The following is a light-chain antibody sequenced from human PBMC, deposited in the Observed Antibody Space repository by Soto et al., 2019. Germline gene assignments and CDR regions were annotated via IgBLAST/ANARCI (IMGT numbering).Light chain of an antibody. CDR3: AAWDDNLNVHV. CDR2: SNN. CDR1: SSNIGSNT. V-gene: IGLV1-44*01. Sequence: QSVLTQPPSASGTPGQRVTISCSGSSSNIGSNTVNWYQQLPGTAPKLLIYSNNQRPSGVPDRFSGSKSGTSASLAISGLQSEDEADYYCAAWDDNLNVHVFGTGTKVTVL. J-gene: IGLJ1*01.